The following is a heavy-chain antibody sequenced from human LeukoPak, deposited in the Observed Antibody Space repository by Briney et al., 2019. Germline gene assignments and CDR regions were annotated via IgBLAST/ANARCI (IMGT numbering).Heavy chain of an antibody. Sequence: GGSLRLSCSASGFTFSTYWMSWVRQAPGKGLEWVANIKQEGNGKYYVDSVKGRFTISRDNAKNSLYLQMNSLRAEDTAVYYCARDLVAVAGVFDYWGQGTLVTVSS. CDR1: GFTFSTYW. D-gene: IGHD6-19*01. CDR3: ARDLVAVAGVFDY. V-gene: IGHV3-7*01. CDR2: IKQEGNGK. J-gene: IGHJ4*02.